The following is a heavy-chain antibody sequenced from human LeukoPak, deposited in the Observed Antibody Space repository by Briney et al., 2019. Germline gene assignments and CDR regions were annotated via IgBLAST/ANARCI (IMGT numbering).Heavy chain of an antibody. D-gene: IGHD2-15*01. CDR1: GYTFTSYG. J-gene: IGHJ4*02. Sequence: ASVKVSCKASGYTFTSYGISWVRQAPGQGLEWMGWINPNSGGTNYAQKFQGRVTMTRDTSISTAYMELSRLRSDDTAVYYCARDPGDTPYWGQGTLVTVSS. CDR3: ARDPGDTPY. V-gene: IGHV1-2*02. CDR2: INPNSGGT.